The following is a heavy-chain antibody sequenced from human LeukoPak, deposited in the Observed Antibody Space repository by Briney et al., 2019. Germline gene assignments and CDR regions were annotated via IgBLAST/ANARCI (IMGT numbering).Heavy chain of an antibody. Sequence: GGSLRLSCAASGFTVSTNYMSWVRQAPGKGLEWLSVIYSGGSTYYADSVKGRFTISRDNSKNTVYLQMNSLRGEDTAVYYCARHLNYYYYYYMDVWGKGTTVTVSS. J-gene: IGHJ6*03. CDR1: GFTVSTNY. V-gene: IGHV3-66*04. CDR2: IYSGGST. CDR3: ARHLNYYYYYYMDV.